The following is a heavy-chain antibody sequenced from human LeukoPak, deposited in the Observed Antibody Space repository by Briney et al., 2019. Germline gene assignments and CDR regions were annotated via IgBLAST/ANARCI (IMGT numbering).Heavy chain of an antibody. CDR2: IYYSGST. D-gene: IGHD3-22*01. CDR3: ARVEYYDSSGYFDY. CDR1: GRSISSYY. J-gene: IGHJ4*02. Sequence: SETLSLTCTVSGRSISSYYWSWIRQPPGKGLEWIGYIYYSGSTNYNPSLKSRVTISVDTSKNQFSLKLSSVTAADTAVYYCARVEYYDSSGYFDYWGQGTLVTVSS. V-gene: IGHV4-59*01.